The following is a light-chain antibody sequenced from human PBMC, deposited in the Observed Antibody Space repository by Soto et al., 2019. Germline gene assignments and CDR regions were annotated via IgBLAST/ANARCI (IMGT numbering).Light chain of an antibody. V-gene: IGKV1-9*01. J-gene: IGKJ1*01. CDR2: GAS. Sequence: DIQLAQSPFFLSASVGDRVTISCRASQAIYSYLAWYQQKPGKAPKLLIFGASKLQSGVPSRFSGSGSGTEFTLTISSLQPDDFATYYCQQYNSYSWTFGQGTKVDIK. CDR3: QQYNSYSWT. CDR1: QAIYSY.